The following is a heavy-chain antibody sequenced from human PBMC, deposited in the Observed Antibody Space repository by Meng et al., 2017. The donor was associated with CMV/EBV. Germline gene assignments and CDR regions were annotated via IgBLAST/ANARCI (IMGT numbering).Heavy chain of an antibody. D-gene: IGHD4-11*01. CDR2: INPSGGST. V-gene: IGHV1-46*01. CDR3: ARVLDYSNYWFDP. CDR1: GYTFTSYY. J-gene: IGHJ5*02. Sequence: ASGYTFTSYYTQWVRQAPGQGLEWMGIINPSGGSTSYEQKFQGRVTMTRDTSTSTVYMELSSLRSEDTAVYYCARVLDYSNYWFDPWGQGTLVTVSS.